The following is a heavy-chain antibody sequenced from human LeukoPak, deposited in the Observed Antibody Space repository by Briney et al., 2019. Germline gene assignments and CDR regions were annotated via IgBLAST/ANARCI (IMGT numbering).Heavy chain of an antibody. V-gene: IGHV3-23*01. D-gene: IGHD6-19*01. CDR1: GFTFSSYS. CDR2: ISSSDVNT. CDR3: AEQAVADSVYFDY. Sequence: GGSLRLSCAASGFTFSSYSMNWVRQAPGKGLEWVSTISSSDVNTYYADSVKGRFTISRDNSKSTLYLQMDSLRAEDTAVYYCAEQAVADSVYFDYWGQGTLVTVSS. J-gene: IGHJ4*02.